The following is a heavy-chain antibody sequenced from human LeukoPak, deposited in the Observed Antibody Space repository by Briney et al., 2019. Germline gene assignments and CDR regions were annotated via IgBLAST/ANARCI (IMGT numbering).Heavy chain of an antibody. V-gene: IGHV1-24*01. CDR1: GYTLTELS. Sequence: ASVKVSCKVSGYTLTELSMHWVRQAPGKGLEWMGGFDPEDGETIYAQKFQGRVTMTEDTSTDTAYMELSSLRSEDTAVYYCATHSPSYDFWSGYYTPSYFDYWGQGTLVTVSS. CDR2: FDPEDGET. J-gene: IGHJ4*02. CDR3: ATHSPSYDFWSGYYTPSYFDY. D-gene: IGHD3-3*01.